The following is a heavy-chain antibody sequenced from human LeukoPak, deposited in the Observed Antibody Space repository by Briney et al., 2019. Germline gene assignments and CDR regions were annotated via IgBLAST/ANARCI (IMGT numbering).Heavy chain of an antibody. CDR3: ARGPTLYDFWSGYSHFDY. D-gene: IGHD3-3*01. Sequence: ASVKVSCKASGYTFTSYDINWVRQATGQGLEWMGWMNPNSGNTGYAQKFQGRVTITRNTSISTAYMELSSLRSEDTAVYYCARGPTLYDFWSGYSHFDYWGQGTLVTVPS. CDR1: GYTFTSYD. V-gene: IGHV1-8*03. CDR2: MNPNSGNT. J-gene: IGHJ4*02.